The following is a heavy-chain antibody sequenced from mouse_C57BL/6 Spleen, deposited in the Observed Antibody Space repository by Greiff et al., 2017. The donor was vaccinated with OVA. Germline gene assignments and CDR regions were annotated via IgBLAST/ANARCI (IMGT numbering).Heavy chain of an antibody. Sequence: VQLQQPGAELVKPGASVKMSCKASGYTFTSYWITWVKQRPGQGLEWIGDIYPGSGSTNYNAKFKSKATLTVDTSSSTAYMQLSSLTSEDSAVYYCARWNYYGSSYYAMDDWGQGTSVTVSS. CDR2: IYPGSGST. V-gene: IGHV1-55*01. CDR3: ARWNYYGSSYYAMDD. J-gene: IGHJ4*01. D-gene: IGHD1-1*01. CDR1: GYTFTSYW.